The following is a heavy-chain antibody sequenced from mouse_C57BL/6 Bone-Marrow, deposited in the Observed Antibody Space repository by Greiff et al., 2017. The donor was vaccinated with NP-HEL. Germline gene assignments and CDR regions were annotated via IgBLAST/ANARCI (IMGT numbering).Heavy chain of an antibody. CDR1: GFTFSSYG. CDR2: ISSGGSYT. Sequence: EVKLVESGGDLVKPGGSLKLSCAASGFTFSSYGMSWVRQTPDKRLEWVATISSGGSYTYYPDSVKGRFTISGDNAKNTLYLQMSSLKSEDTAMYYCARHYYSNYFDYWGQGTTLTVSS. J-gene: IGHJ2*01. V-gene: IGHV5-6*02. D-gene: IGHD2-5*01. CDR3: ARHYYSNYFDY.